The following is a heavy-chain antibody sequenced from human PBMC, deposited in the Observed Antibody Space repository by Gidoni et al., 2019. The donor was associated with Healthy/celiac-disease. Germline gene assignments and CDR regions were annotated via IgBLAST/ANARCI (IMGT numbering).Heavy chain of an antibody. D-gene: IGHD3-3*01. CDR2: INHSGST. CDR1: GGSFSGYY. V-gene: IGHV4-34*01. J-gene: IGHJ5*02. Sequence: QVQLQQLGAGLLKPSETLSLTCAVYGGSFSGYYWSWIRQPPGKGLEWSGEINHSGSTNYNPSLKSRVTISVDTSKNQFSLKLSSVTAADTAVYYCARGRRFLEWLLFKGFDPWGQGTLVTVSS. CDR3: ARGRRFLEWLLFKGFDP.